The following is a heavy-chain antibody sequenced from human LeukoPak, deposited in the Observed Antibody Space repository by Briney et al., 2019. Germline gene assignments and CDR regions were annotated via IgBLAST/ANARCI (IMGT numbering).Heavy chain of an antibody. CDR3: ARQKCTSTSCLTKNAFDI. Sequence: ASETLSLTCTVSGSISGYYWSWSRRPPGKGLEWIGYIYTSGSTNYNPSLESRVTISLDTSKNQSSLDLSSVTAADTAVYYCARQKCTSTSCLTKNAFDIWGQGTMVTVSS. D-gene: IGHD2-2*01. J-gene: IGHJ3*02. CDR2: IYTSGST. V-gene: IGHV4-4*09. CDR1: GSISGYY.